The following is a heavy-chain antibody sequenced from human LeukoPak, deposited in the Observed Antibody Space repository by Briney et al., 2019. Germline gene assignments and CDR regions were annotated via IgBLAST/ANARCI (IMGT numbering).Heavy chain of an antibody. V-gene: IGHV3-43D*03. CDR1: GFTFDDYA. J-gene: IGHJ4*02. CDR2: ISWDGGST. D-gene: IGHD2/OR15-2a*01. CDR3: AKGFRATTFSIDY. Sequence: GGSLRLSCAASGFTFDDYAMHWVRQVPGKGLEWVSLISWDGGSTYYADSVKGRFTISRDNSKNSLYLQMNTLRPKDTALYYCAKGFRATTFSIDYWGQGTLVTVSS.